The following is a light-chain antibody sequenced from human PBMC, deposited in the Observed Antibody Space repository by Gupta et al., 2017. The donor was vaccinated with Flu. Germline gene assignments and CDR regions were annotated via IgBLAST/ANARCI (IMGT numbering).Light chain of an antibody. J-gene: IGKJ1*01. CDR2: GAS. Sequence: ERATPSCRASQSTYTNLAWYQQKPGLAPRLLIYGASTRATGIPARFSGSGSGTEFTLTISSLQSEDFAVYYCQQYNIWPLWTFGQGTKVDIK. CDR3: QQYNIWPLWT. V-gene: IGKV3-15*01. CDR1: QSTYTN.